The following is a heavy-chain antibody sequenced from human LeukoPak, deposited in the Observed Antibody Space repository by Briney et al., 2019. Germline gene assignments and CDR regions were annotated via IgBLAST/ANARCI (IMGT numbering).Heavy chain of an antibody. CDR1: GGSFSGYY. Sequence: PSETLSLTCAVYGGSFSGYYWSCIRQPPGKGLEWIGEINHSGSTNYNPSLKSRVTISVDTSKNQFSLKLSSVTAADTAVYYCARGRGYYDILTGYFPFGYWGQGTLVTVSS. D-gene: IGHD3-9*01. J-gene: IGHJ4*02. CDR3: ARGRGYYDILTGYFPFGY. V-gene: IGHV4-34*01. CDR2: INHSGST.